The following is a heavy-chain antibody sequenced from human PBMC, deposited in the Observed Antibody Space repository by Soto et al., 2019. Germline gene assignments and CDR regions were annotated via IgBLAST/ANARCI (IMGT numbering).Heavy chain of an antibody. CDR1: GFTFSSYA. V-gene: IGHV3-23*01. J-gene: IGHJ3*02. Sequence: HPGGSLRLSCAASGFTFSSYAMSWVRQAPGKGLEWVSAISGSGGSTYYADSVKGRFTISRDTSKNTLHLQMNSLRAEDTAIYYCAKDREFSSSAGAFDIWGQGTLVSVSS. D-gene: IGHD2-2*01. CDR3: AKDREFSSSAGAFDI. CDR2: ISGSGGST.